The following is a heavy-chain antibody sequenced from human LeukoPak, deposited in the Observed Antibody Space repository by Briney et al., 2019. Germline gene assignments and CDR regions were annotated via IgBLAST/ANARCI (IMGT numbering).Heavy chain of an antibody. D-gene: IGHD3-22*01. CDR2: LSGSGGST. CDR3: AKPAYYESNGYYSPCDY. Sequence: PGGSLRLSCASSGFTFSTSAVSCVRQAPGKGLEWVSALSGSGGSTYYADFVKGRFTISRDNSKNTVYLQMNSLRAEDTAVYYCAKPAYYESNGYYSPCDYWGQGTLVTVSS. V-gene: IGHV3-23*01. CDR1: GFTFSTSA. J-gene: IGHJ4*02.